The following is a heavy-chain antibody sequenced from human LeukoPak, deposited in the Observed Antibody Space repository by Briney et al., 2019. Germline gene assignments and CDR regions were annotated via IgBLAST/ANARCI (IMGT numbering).Heavy chain of an antibody. V-gene: IGHV4-38-2*02. CDR3: ARDPRWLTPDCTSTSCYENYFDP. J-gene: IGHJ5*02. D-gene: IGHD2-2*01. CDR2: IYHSGSA. Sequence: SETLSLTCGVSGYSISSGYQWAWIRQSPGKGLEWIGSIYHSGSAHYNPSLKSRVTISVETSKNQFSLNMYSVTAADTAVYYCARDPRWLTPDCTSTSCYENYFDPWGQGTLVAVSS. CDR1: GYSISSGYQ.